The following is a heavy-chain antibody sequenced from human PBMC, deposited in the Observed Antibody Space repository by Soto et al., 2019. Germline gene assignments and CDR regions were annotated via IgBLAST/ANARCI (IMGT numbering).Heavy chain of an antibody. Sequence: GVSLRLSCAASGFTFSSYAMSWVRQAPGKGLEWVSAISGSGGSTYYADSVKGRFTISRGNSKNTLYLQMNSLRAEDTAVYYCAKDRGTYDFWSGYYKLGLEGFDYWGQGTLVTVSS. CDR1: GFTFSSYA. J-gene: IGHJ4*02. D-gene: IGHD3-3*01. CDR3: AKDRGTYDFWSGYYKLGLEGFDY. CDR2: ISGSGGST. V-gene: IGHV3-23*01.